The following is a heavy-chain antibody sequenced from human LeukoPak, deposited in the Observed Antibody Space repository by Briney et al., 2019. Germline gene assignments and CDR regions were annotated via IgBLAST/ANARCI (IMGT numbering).Heavy chain of an antibody. V-gene: IGHV1-46*01. CDR2: INPSGGST. D-gene: IGHD5-12*01. CDR1: GYTFTSYY. Sequence: ASVKVSCTASGYTFTSYYMHWVRQAPGQGLEWMGVINPSGGSTSYAQKFQGRVTMTRDTSTSTVYMELSSLRSEDTAVYYCARSPNRGYGNDYWGQGTLVTVSS. J-gene: IGHJ4*02. CDR3: ARSPNRGYGNDY.